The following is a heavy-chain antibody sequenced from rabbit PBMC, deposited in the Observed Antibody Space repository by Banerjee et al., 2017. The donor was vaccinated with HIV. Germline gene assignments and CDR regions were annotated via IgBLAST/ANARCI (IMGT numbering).Heavy chain of an antibody. CDR2: IYAGSDST. J-gene: IGHJ4*01. D-gene: IGHD6-1*01. Sequence: ESGGDLVKPEGSLTLTCTASGFSFSSNAMCWVRQAPGKGLEWIGCIYAGSDSTYYASWAKGRFTGSQTSSTTVTLQMTSLTAADTATYFCARGYAGYAGYGYAMDYFNLWGPGTLVTVS. CDR1: GFSFSSNA. CDR3: ARGYAGYAGYGYAMDYFNL. V-gene: IGHV1S45*01.